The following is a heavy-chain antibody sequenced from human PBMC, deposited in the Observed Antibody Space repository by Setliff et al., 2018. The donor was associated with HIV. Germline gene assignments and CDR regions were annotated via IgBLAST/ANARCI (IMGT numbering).Heavy chain of an antibody. CDR1: GYNFRKYW. J-gene: IGHJ6*03. CDR3: ARVAVPSTVYYYYHMDV. CDR2: IFPGDSET. Sequence: ASLTISCKGSGYNFRKYWIAWVRQMPGKGLEWMGIIFPGDSETTYRPSFQGQVTIPIDKSISTAYLQWSSLKASDTAMYFCARVAVPSTVYYYYHMDVWGKGTAVTVSS. V-gene: IGHV5-51*01. D-gene: IGHD6-19*01.